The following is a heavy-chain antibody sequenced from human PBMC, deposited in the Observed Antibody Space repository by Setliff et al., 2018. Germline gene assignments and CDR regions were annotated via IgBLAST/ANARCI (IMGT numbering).Heavy chain of an antibody. D-gene: IGHD2-15*01. Sequence: PGGSLRLSCGASGFTYKNDWVSWVRQAPGKGLEWVSAVTAFGGTTYDADSVKGRFTTSRDNSKNTIYLQMNNLGVDDTAIYYCVRRVAGKGWFDPWGQGTLVTVSS. CDR2: VTAFGGTT. CDR1: GFTYKNDW. J-gene: IGHJ5*02. V-gene: IGHV3-23*01. CDR3: VRRVAGKGWFDP.